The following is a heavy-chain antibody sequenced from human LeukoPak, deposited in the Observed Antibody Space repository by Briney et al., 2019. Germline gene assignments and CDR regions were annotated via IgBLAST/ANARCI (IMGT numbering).Heavy chain of an antibody. Sequence: SETLSLTCTVSGGSISSSSYYWGWIRQPPGKGLEWIGSIYYSGSTYYNPSLKSRVTISVDTSKNQFSLKLSSVTAADTAVYYCARAQGGYSSSWSLGAFDIWGQGTMVTVSS. V-gene: IGHV4-39*01. D-gene: IGHD6-13*01. J-gene: IGHJ3*02. CDR3: ARAQGGYSSSWSLGAFDI. CDR2: IYYSGST. CDR1: GGSISSSSYY.